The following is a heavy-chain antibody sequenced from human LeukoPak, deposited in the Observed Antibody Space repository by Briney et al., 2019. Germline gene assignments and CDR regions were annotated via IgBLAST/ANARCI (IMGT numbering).Heavy chain of an antibody. D-gene: IGHD3-10*01. J-gene: IGHJ6*03. V-gene: IGHV5-51*01. Sequence: GESLKISCKGSGYSFTTYWIGWVRQMPGKGLEWMGIIYPGDSDTRYSPSFQGQVTISADKSISTAYLQWSSLKASDTAMYYCARWDGYYGSGGSYYYMDVWGKGTTVTVSS. CDR2: IYPGDSDT. CDR3: ARWDGYYGSGGSYYYMDV. CDR1: GYSFTTYW.